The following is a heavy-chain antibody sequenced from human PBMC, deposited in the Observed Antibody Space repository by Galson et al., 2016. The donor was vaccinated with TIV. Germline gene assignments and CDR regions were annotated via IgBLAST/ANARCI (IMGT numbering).Heavy chain of an antibody. V-gene: IGHV6-1*01. CDR3: ARGAPSVFGVIMTLDY. J-gene: IGHJ4*02. CDR2: TYYRSTWYN. CDR1: GDSVSSTSAA. Sequence: CAISGDSVSSTSAAWNWIRQSPSRGLEWLGRTYYRSTWYNDYAASLKRRITINPDISKNQLSLQLTSVTPEDAAVYYCARGAPSVFGVIMTLDYWGQGTLVTVSS. D-gene: IGHD3-3*01.